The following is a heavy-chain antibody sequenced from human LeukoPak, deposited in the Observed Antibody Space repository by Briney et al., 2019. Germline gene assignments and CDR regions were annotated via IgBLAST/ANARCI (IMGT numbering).Heavy chain of an antibody. D-gene: IGHD3-10*01. CDR3: SRTSDAAWYFDL. CDR2: VRSKDNGYAT. J-gene: IGHJ2*01. Sequence: GGSLRLSCAASGFTFSGSAMHWVRQASGKGLEWVARVRSKDNGYATSYSASVRGRFTISRDDSKNMAYLQMDRLKTEDTAVYFCSRTSDAAWYFDLWGRGTLVTVSS. V-gene: IGHV3-73*01. CDR1: GFTFSGSA.